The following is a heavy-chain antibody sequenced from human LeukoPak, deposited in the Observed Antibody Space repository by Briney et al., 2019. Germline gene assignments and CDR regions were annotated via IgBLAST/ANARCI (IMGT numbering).Heavy chain of an antibody. CDR3: ARMRRDGYNYGNFDY. Sequence: ESGPALVKPTQTLTLTCIFSGFSLSTSGMCVSWIRQPPGKALGWLARIDWDDDKYYSTSLKTRLTISKDTSKNQVVLTMTNMDPVDTATYYCARMRRDGYNYGNFDYWGQGTLVTVSS. D-gene: IGHD5-24*01. CDR1: GFSLSTSGMC. CDR2: IDWDDDK. V-gene: IGHV2-70*11. J-gene: IGHJ4*02.